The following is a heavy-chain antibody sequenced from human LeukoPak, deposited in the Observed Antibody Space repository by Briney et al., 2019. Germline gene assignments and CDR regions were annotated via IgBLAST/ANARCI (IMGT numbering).Heavy chain of an antibody. Sequence: GGSLRLSCAASGFTVSSYWMHWVRQAPGKGLVWVSRINSDGSSTTYADSVKGRFTISRDNAKNMLYLQMSSLRAEDTAVYHCARDGSSWANWLDTWGQGTLVTVSS. J-gene: IGHJ5*02. D-gene: IGHD6-13*01. V-gene: IGHV3-74*01. CDR3: ARDGSSWANWLDT. CDR2: INSDGSST. CDR1: GFTVSSYW.